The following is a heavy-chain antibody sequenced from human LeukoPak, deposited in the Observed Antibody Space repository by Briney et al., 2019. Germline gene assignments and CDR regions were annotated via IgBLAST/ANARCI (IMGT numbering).Heavy chain of an antibody. V-gene: IGHV3-23*01. J-gene: IGHJ4*02. CDR1: GFTFSSYA. CDR3: AKVRGSGSYYRRGYFDY. CDR2: ISGSGGST. Sequence: GGSLRLSRAASGFTFSSYAMSWVRQAPGKRLEWVSAISGSGGSTYYADSVKGRFTISRDNSKNTLYPQMNSLRAEDTAVYYCAKVRGSGSYYRRGYFDYWGQGTLVTVSS. D-gene: IGHD3-10*01.